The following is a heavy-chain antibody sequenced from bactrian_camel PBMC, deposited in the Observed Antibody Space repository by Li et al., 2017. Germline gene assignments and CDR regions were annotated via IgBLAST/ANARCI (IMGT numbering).Heavy chain of an antibody. D-gene: IGHD5*01. V-gene: IGHV3S53*01. J-gene: IGHJ4*01. CDR3: AADLGGRICLYGLGIDEGPGGDYNY. CDR2: IAKDDYTH. Sequence: HVQLVESGGGSVQAGGSLRLSCKASGNTIENHAMGWFRRVPGGQREGVAAIAKDDYTHTYASSVEGRFSLSKDNAKYTLYLQINSLKPEDTAMYYCAADLGGRICLYGLGIDEGPGGDYNYWGQGTQVTVS. CDR1: GNTIENHA.